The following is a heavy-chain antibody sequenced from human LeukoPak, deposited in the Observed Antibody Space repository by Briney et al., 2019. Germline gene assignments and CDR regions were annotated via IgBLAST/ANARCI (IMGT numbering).Heavy chain of an antibody. CDR3: ARETYYYDHNWFDP. J-gene: IGHJ5*02. CDR2: IYYSGST. D-gene: IGHD3-22*01. CDR1: GGSISSGGYS. V-gene: IGHV4-31*03. Sequence: ASETLSLTCTVSGGSISSGGYSWSWIRQHPGKGLEWIGYIYYSGSTYYNPSLKSRVTRSVDTSKNQFSLKLSSVTAADTAVYYCARETYYYDHNWFDPWGQGTLVTVSS.